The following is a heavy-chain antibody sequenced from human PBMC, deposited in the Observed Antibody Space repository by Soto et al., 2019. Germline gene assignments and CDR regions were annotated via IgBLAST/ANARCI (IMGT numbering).Heavy chain of an antibody. V-gene: IGHV4-39*01. Sequence: QLQLQESGPGLVKPSETLSLTCTVSGGSISSSSYYWGWIRQPPGKGLEWIGSIYYSGRPYYNPSLKSRVTIAVDTSKNQFSLKLSAVTAADTAVYYCARISSGWYADFQHWGQGTLVTVSS. CDR3: ARISSGWYADFQH. J-gene: IGHJ1*01. CDR2: IYYSGRP. D-gene: IGHD6-19*01. CDR1: GGSISSSSYY.